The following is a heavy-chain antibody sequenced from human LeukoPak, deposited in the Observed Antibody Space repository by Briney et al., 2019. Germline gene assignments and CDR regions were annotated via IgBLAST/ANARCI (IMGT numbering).Heavy chain of an antibody. CDR2: MNPNSGNT. CDR3: ARGGLRFICSDH. Sequence: ASVKVSCKAWGYTFTSYDINWVRQATGQGLEWMGWMNPNSGNTRYAQKFQGRVTMTRNTSISTAYMELSSLRSEDTAVYYCARGGLRFICSDHWGQGTLVTVSS. J-gene: IGHJ4*02. CDR1: GYTFTSYD. D-gene: IGHD5-12*01. V-gene: IGHV1-8*01.